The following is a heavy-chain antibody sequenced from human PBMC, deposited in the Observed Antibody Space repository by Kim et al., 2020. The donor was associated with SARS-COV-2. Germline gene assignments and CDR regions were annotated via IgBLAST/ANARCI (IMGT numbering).Heavy chain of an antibody. CDR1: GGTFSSYA. V-gene: IGHV1-69*13. CDR2: IIPIFGTA. CDR3: ARVVRPAAAKYYYYYYGMDV. Sequence: SVKVSCKASGGTFSSYAISWVRQAPGQGLEWMGGIIPIFGTAKNAQKFQGRVTMTADESTSTAYMELSSLSSEDTAVDYCARVVRPAAAKYYYYYYGMDVWVPATTVTV. D-gene: IGHD2-2*01. J-gene: IGHJ6*02.